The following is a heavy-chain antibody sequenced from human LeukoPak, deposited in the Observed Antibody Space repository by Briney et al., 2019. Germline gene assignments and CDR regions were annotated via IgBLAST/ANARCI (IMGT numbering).Heavy chain of an antibody. CDR3: ARGLVGATTRGVFDY. CDR1: SHYW. V-gene: IGHV4-39*07. CDR2: IYYSGST. Sequence: SHYWMSWVRQAPGKGLEWIGSIYYSGSTYYNPSLKSRVTISVDTSKNQFSLKLSSVTAADTAVYYCARGLVGATTRGVFDYWGQGTLVTVSS. D-gene: IGHD1-26*01. J-gene: IGHJ4*02.